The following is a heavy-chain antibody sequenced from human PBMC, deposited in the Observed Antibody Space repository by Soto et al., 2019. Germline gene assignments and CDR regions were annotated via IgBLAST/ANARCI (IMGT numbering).Heavy chain of an antibody. CDR1: GGTFSSYA. D-gene: IGHD4-17*01. CDR2: IIPIFGTA. J-gene: IGHJ4*02. CDR3: ARRERTHYGDYLFDY. V-gene: IGHV1-69*01. Sequence: QVQLVQSGAEVKKPGSSVKVSCKASGGTFSSYAISWVRQSPGQGLEWMGGIIPIFGTANYAQKFQGRVTITADDSTSTAYMELSSLRSEDTAVYYCARRERTHYGDYLFDYWGQGTLVTVSS.